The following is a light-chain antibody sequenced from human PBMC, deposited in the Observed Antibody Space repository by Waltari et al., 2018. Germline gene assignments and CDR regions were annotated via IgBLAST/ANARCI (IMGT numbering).Light chain of an antibody. CDR3: CSYAGRYTWV. Sequence: QSALTQPRSVSVSPGQSVTISCTGTTSDVGAYNYVSWYQQHPGKAPKFMIFDVTNRPSGVPDRFSGSKSGNTASLTISGLQAEDEADYYCCSYAGRYTWVFGGGTKLTVL. J-gene: IGLJ3*02. CDR1: TSDVGAYNY. V-gene: IGLV2-11*01. CDR2: DVT.